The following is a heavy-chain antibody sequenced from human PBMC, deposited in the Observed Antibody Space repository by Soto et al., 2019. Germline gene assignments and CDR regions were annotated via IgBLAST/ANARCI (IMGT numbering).Heavy chain of an antibody. CDR3: ARARFGGLAAIFADC. J-gene: IGHJ4*02. Sequence: EVQLVESGGGLVQPGGSLRLSCAASGFTVSNIYMTWVRQPPGKGLEWVSVIYRGGSTYYADSVRGRFTISIDNSKNTLYLQMSSLRAEDTAVYYCARARFGGLAAIFADCWGQGTLVTVSS. D-gene: IGHD5-12*01. CDR1: GFTVSNIY. CDR2: IYRGGST. V-gene: IGHV3-66*01.